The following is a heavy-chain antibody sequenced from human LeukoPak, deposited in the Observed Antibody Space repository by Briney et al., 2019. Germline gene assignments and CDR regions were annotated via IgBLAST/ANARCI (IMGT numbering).Heavy chain of an antibody. V-gene: IGHV5-51*01. Sequence: GESLKISCKGSGYSFTTYWIGWVRQMPGKGLEWMGIIYPGDSDTRYSPSFQGQVTISADKSISTAYLQWSSLEASDTAMYYCARLGSSSWSYFDYWGQGTLVTVSS. CDR2: IYPGDSDT. CDR3: ARLGSSSWSYFDY. D-gene: IGHD6-13*01. CDR1: GYSFTTYW. J-gene: IGHJ4*02.